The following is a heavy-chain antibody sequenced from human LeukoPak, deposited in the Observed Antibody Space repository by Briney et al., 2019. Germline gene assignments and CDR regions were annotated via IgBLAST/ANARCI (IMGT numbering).Heavy chain of an antibody. CDR2: IFGSGGST. CDR1: GFTFSSYA. V-gene: IGHV3-23*01. Sequence: GGSLRLSCAASGFTFSSYAMYWVRQAPGKGLEWVSGIFGSGGSTHYADSVKGRFTISRDNSKNTVYLQMNSLRAEDTAVYYCAKTTTGYSSGRFAGWPVDYWGQGTLVTVSS. D-gene: IGHD6-19*01. J-gene: IGHJ4*02. CDR3: AKTTTGYSSGRFAGWPVDY.